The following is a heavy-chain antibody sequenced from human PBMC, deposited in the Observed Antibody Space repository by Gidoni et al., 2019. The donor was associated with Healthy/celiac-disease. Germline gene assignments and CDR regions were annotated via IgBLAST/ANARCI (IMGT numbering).Heavy chain of an antibody. V-gene: IGHV3-13*01. D-gene: IGHD2-2*01. CDR2: IGTAGDT. CDR1: GFTFSSHD. CDR3: ARGDLIYCGSTSCYGLDY. Sequence: EVQLVASGGGLVQPGGSLRLSCAAHGFTFSSHDMHWVRQATGKGLEWVSAIGTAGDTYYPGSVKGRFTISRENAKNTLYLQMNSLRAGDTAVYYCARGDLIYCGSTSCYGLDYWGQGTLVTVSS. J-gene: IGHJ4*02.